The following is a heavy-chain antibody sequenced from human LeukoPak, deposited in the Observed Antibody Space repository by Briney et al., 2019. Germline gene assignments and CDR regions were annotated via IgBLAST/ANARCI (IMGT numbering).Heavy chain of an antibody. CDR2: ISWNSGSI. CDR3: AKVAGYPDAFDI. CDR1: GFTFDDYA. D-gene: IGHD1-1*01. J-gene: IGHJ3*02. Sequence: GGSLRLSCAASGFTFDDYAMHWVRQAPGKGLEWVSGISWNSGSIGYADSVKGRFTISRDNAKNSLYLQMNSLRAEDTALYYCAKVAGYPDAFDIWGQGTMVTVSS. V-gene: IGHV3-9*01.